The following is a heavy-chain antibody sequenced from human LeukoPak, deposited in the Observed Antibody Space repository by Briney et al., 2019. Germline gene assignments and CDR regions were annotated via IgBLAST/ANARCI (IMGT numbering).Heavy chain of an antibody. V-gene: IGHV1-2*02. CDR3: ARGWCGSGSYRDCYSFDY. J-gene: IGHJ4*02. D-gene: IGHD3-10*01. Sequence: ASVKVSCKASGYTFTGYYMHWVRQAPGQGLEWMGWINPNSGGTNYAQKFQGRVTMTRDTSISTAYMELSRLRSDDTAVYYCARGWCGSGSYRDCYSFDYWGQGTLVTVSS. CDR2: INPNSGGT. CDR1: GYTFTGYY.